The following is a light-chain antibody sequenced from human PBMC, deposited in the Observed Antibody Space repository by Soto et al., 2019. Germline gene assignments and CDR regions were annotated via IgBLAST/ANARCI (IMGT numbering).Light chain of an antibody. CDR2: SNN. CDR3: AAWDDSLNGLWV. V-gene: IGLV1-44*01. J-gene: IGLJ3*02. CDR1: SSNIGSNT. Sequence: VLTQPPSASGTPGQRVTISCSGSSSNIGSNTVNWYQQLPGTAPKLLIYSNNQRPSGVPDRFSGSKSGTSASLAISGLQSEDEADYYCAAWDDSLNGLWVFGGGTKLTVL.